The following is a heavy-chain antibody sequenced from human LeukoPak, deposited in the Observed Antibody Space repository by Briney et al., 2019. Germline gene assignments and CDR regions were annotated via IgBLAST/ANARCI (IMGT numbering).Heavy chain of an antibody. V-gene: IGHV3-30*18. CDR2: ITYDGYYK. J-gene: IGHJ6*02. CDR3: AKAVTGCSGSCPFYYYYGMDV. D-gene: IGHD3-10*02. Sequence: GGSLRLSCAASGFTFSSYGMHWVRQAPGKGLEWVAVITYDGYYKYYADSVKGRFTISSDNSKNTLFLQMNSLRAEDTAVYYCAKAVTGCSGSCPFYYYYGMDVWGQGTTVTVSS. CDR1: GFTFSSYG.